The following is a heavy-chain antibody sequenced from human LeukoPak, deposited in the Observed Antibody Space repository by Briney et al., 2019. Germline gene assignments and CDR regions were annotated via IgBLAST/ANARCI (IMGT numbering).Heavy chain of an antibody. V-gene: IGHV1-2*02. CDR3: ARDRFGRRYYGSGSPNWFDP. D-gene: IGHD3-10*01. Sequence: ASVKVSCKASGYTFTGYYMHWVRQAPGQGLEWMGWINPNSGGTNYAQKFQGRVTMTRDTSISTAYMELSRLRSDDTAVYYCARDRFGRRYYGSGSPNWFDPWGQGTLVTVSS. CDR1: GYTFTGYY. J-gene: IGHJ5*02. CDR2: INPNSGGT.